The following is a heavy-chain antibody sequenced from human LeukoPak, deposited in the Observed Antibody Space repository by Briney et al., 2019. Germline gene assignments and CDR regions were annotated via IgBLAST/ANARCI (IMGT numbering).Heavy chain of an antibody. CDR3: ARDGWYSSSWYTGYYYYYMDV. D-gene: IGHD6-13*01. CDR1: GYTFTSYG. Sequence: EASVKVSCKASGYTFTSYGISWVRQAPGQGLEWMGWISAYNGNTNYAQKLQGRVTMTTDTSTSTAYMELRSLRSDDTAVYYCARDGWYSSSWYTGYYYYYMDVWGKGTTVTVSS. J-gene: IGHJ6*03. V-gene: IGHV1-18*01. CDR2: ISAYNGNT.